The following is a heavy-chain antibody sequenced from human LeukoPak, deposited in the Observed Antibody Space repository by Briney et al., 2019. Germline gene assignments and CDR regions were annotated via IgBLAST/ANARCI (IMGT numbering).Heavy chain of an antibody. Sequence: PSETLSLTCTVSGGSISSGGYYWSWIRQHPGKGLEWIGYIYYSGSTYYNPSLKSRVTISVDTSKNQFSLKLSSVTAADTAVYYCARDQDGGLDYWGQGTLVTVSS. V-gene: IGHV4-31*03. CDR1: GGSISSGGYY. D-gene: IGHD5-24*01. J-gene: IGHJ4*02. CDR2: IYYSGST. CDR3: ARDQDGGLDY.